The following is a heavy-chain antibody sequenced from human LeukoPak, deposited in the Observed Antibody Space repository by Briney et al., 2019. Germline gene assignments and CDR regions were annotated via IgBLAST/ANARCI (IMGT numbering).Heavy chain of an antibody. V-gene: IGHV3-23*01. CDR1: GFTFSSFA. CDR2: ISGSGSST. CDR3: AKVIGARPFDP. D-gene: IGHD6-6*01. J-gene: IGHJ5*02. Sequence: GGSLRLSCTASGFTFSSFAMTWVRQAPGKGLEWVSVISGSGSSTYYADSVKGRFTISRDNSKNTVCLQVNSLRVEDTAIYYCAKVIGARPFDPWGQGTLVTVSS.